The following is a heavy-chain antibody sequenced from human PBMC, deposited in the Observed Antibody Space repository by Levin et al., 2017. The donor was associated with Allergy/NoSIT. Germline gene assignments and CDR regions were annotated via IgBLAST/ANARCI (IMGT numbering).Heavy chain of an antibody. Sequence: SETLSLTCTVSGGSISSSNYYWGWIRQPPGKGLEWIASIYYTGSAYYSPSLKSRVTISIDTSKKQFSLKLNSVTAADTAVYYCARGGFWSGYQLDIWGQGTTVTVSS. D-gene: IGHD3-3*01. J-gene: IGHJ6*02. CDR3: ARGGFWSGYQLDI. V-gene: IGHV4-39*07. CDR2: IYYTGSA. CDR1: GGSISSSNYY.